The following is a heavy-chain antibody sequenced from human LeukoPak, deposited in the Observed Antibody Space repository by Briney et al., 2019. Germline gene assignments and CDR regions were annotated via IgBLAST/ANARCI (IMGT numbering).Heavy chain of an antibody. J-gene: IGHJ4*02. Sequence: GGSLRLSCAASGFTFSNAWMSWVRQAPGKGLEWVGRIKSKTDGGTTDYAAPVKGRVTISRDDSKSTLYLQMNSLKTEDTAVYYCTTGLWVTPSDYWGQGTLVTVSS. CDR1: GFTFSNAW. D-gene: IGHD5-18*01. V-gene: IGHV3-15*01. CDR2: IKSKTDGGTT. CDR3: TTGLWVTPSDY.